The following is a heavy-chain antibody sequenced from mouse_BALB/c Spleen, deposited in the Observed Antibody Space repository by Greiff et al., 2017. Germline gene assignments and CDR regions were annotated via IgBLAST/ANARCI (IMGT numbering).Heavy chain of an antibody. V-gene: IGHV2-6-5*01. J-gene: IGHJ1*01. CDR3: AKQGHYGSSYDWYFDV. CDR1: GFSLTDYG. CDR2: IWGGGST. Sequence: QVQLQQSGPGLVAPSQSLSITCTVSGFSLTDYGVSWIRQPPGKGLEWLGVIWGGGSTSYNSALKSRLSISKDNSKSQVFLKMNSLQTDDTAMYYCAKQGHYGSSYDWYFDVWGAGTTVTVSS. D-gene: IGHD1-1*01.